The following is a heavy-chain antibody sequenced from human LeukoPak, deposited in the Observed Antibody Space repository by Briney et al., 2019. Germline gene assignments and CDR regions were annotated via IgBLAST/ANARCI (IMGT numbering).Heavy chain of an antibody. Sequence: PGGSLRLSCAASGFRFSSSWMTWVRQAPGRGLEWVANIKEDGSEKYYVDSVKGRFTISRDNAKNSLYLQMNSLRAEDTAVYYCAKDDEGYYWGQGILVTVSS. CDR1: GFRFSSSW. CDR3: AKDDEGYY. V-gene: IGHV3-7*04. D-gene: IGHD3-3*01. J-gene: IGHJ4*02. CDR2: IKEDGSEK.